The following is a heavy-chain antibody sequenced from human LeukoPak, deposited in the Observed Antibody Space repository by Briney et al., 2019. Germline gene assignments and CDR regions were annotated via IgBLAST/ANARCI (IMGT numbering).Heavy chain of an antibody. CDR1: GGFISSYY. CDR2: IYYSGST. CDR3: AAHYYDSFDY. D-gene: IGHD3-22*01. V-gene: IGHV4-59*01. J-gene: IGHJ4*02. Sequence: SETLSLTCTVSGGFISSYYWSWIRQPPGKGLEWIGYIYYSGSTNYNPSLKSRVTISVDTSKNQFSLKLSSVTAADTAVYYCAAHYYDSFDYWGQGTLVTVSS.